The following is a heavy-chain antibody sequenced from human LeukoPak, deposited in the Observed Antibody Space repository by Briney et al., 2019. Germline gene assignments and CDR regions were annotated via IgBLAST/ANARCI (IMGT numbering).Heavy chain of an antibody. D-gene: IGHD1-1*01. CDR1: GFTFSSYS. CDR3: AKGNWRYFDY. Sequence: GGSLRLSCAASGFTFSSYSMNWVRQAPGKGLEWVSSISSSNSFIYYADSVKGRFTISRDNAKNSLYLQMDSLRAEDTAVYYCAKGNWRYFDYWGQGTLVTVSS. V-gene: IGHV3-21*01. J-gene: IGHJ4*02. CDR2: ISSSNSFI.